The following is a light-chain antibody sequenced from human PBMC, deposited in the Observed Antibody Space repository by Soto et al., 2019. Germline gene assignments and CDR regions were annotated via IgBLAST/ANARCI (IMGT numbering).Light chain of an antibody. CDR2: AAS. CDR3: QQGDSFPIT. CDR1: QSISSS. V-gene: IGKV1-12*01. J-gene: IGKJ5*01. Sequence: DIPMTQSPSSVSASVGDRVTITCRASQSISSSLAWYQQKPGTVPKLLIYAASSLQSGVPSRFSGSGAGTEFTLSITSLQPEDFGTYYCQQGDSFPITFGQGTRLDMK.